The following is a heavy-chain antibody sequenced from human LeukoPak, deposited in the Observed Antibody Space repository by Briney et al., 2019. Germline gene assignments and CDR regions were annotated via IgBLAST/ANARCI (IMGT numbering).Heavy chain of an antibody. V-gene: IGHV6-1*01. Sequence: SQTLSLTCAISGDSVSSNSAAWNWIRQSPSRGLEWLGRTYCRSKWFNDYAVSVKGRITINPDTSKNQFSLPLNSVTPEDTAVYYCASNYYDSSGYYYTDYWGQGTLVTVSS. CDR3: ASNYYDSSGYYYTDY. D-gene: IGHD3-22*01. CDR1: GDSVSSNSAA. CDR2: TYCRSKWFN. J-gene: IGHJ4*02.